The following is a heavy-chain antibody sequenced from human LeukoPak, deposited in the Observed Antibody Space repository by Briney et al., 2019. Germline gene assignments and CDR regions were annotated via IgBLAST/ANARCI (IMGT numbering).Heavy chain of an antibody. Sequence: ASVKVSCKASRYTFSSSDINWVRQAAGQGFEWMGWMSPTSGNTGYAQNFQGRVTMTRDTSISTAYMELISLRSEDTAVYYCVGGAPNWGFDFWGQGTLVIVSS. CDR2: MSPTSGNT. V-gene: IGHV1-8*01. CDR3: VGGAPNWGFDF. CDR1: RYTFSSSD. D-gene: IGHD7-27*01. J-gene: IGHJ4*02.